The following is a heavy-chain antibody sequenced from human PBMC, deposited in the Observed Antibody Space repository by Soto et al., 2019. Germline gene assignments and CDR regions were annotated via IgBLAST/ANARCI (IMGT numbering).Heavy chain of an antibody. V-gene: IGHV1-69*13. J-gene: IGHJ4*02. D-gene: IGHD3-10*01. CDR1: GYTFTSYG. Sequence: GASVKVSCKASGYTFTSYGISWVRQAPGQGLEWMGGIIPIFGTANYAQKFQGRVTITADESTSTAYMELSSLRSEDTAVYYCARSLVRGVIIPPLDYWGQGTLVTVSS. CDR2: IIPIFGTA. CDR3: ARSLVRGVIIPPLDY.